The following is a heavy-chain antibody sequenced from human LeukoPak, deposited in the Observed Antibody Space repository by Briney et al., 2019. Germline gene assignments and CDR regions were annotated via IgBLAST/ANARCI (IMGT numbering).Heavy chain of an antibody. CDR2: ISAYNGNT. J-gene: IGHJ4*02. V-gene: IGHV1-18*01. CDR3: ARDLTPTTVTTFYY. Sequence: ASVKVSCKASGYTFTSYGTSWVRQAPGQGLEWMGWISAYNGNTNYAQKLQGRVTMTTDTSTSTAYMELRSLRSDDTAVYYCARDLTPTTVTTFYYWGQGTLVTVSS. D-gene: IGHD4-17*01. CDR1: GYTFTSYG.